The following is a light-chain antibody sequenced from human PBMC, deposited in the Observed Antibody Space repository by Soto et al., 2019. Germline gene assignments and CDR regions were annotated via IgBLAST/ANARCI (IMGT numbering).Light chain of an antibody. CDR2: AAS. CDR1: QSIYTY. J-gene: IGKJ4*01. Sequence: DVQMTQSPSSLSASVGDRVTITCRASQSIYTYLHWYRQRPGSAPNLLVFAASALHSGVPSRFSGSGSGTNFTLSISNLQSEDFATYCCQQSYSPPVTFGGGTKVEIK. V-gene: IGKV1-39*01. CDR3: QQSYSPPVT.